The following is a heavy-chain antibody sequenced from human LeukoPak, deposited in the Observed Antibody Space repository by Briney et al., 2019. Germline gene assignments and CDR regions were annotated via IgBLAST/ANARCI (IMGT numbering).Heavy chain of an antibody. CDR2: IRYDGSNK. D-gene: IGHD5-24*01. CDR3: AKSGYNRFDY. V-gene: IGHV3-30*02. CDR1: GFTFISYS. Sequence: GGSLRLSCAASGFTFISYSMHWVRQAPGKGLEWVAFIRYDGSNKYYADSVKGRFTISRDNSKNTLYLQMNSLRAEDTAVYYCAKSGYNRFDYWGQGTLVTVSS. J-gene: IGHJ4*02.